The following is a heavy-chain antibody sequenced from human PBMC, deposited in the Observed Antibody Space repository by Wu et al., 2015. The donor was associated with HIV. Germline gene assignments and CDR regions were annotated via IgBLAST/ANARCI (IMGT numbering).Heavy chain of an antibody. CDR1: GYVFTNYG. CDR3: ARARNSYFDMDV. J-gene: IGHJ6*03. Sequence: QVQLVQSGVEMKEPGASVQLSCKASGYVFTNYGITWVRQAPGQRLEWMGWISAYNANINYAEKFQGRVSMTTDTSTTTAYMELRSLTSDDTAVYYCARARNSYFDMDVWGKGTTVIVSS. CDR2: ISAYNANI. V-gene: IGHV1-18*01.